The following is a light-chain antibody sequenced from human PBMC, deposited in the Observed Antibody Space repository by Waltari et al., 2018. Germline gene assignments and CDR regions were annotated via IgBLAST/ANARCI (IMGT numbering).Light chain of an antibody. J-gene: IGLJ3*02. V-gene: IGLV6-57*04. CDR2: EDN. CDR3: QSYDSINHGV. CDR1: RGDIVRNY. Sequence: NFMLTQPHSVSESPGKTVTISCTRSRGDIVRNYVQWYQQRPGSAPTTVIYEDNQRPSGVPDRFSGSIDSSSNSASLTISGLKTEDEGDYYCQSYDSINHGVFGGGTKLTVL.